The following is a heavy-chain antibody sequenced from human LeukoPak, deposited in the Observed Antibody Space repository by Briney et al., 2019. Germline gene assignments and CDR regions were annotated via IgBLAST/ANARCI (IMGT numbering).Heavy chain of an antibody. CDR2: IIPIFGTG. V-gene: IGHV1-69*13. D-gene: IGHD2-15*01. J-gene: IGHJ6*03. CDR1: GGTFRNYG. Sequence: ASVKVSCKTSGGTFRNYGLTWVRQAPGQGLEWMGGIIPIFGTGKYAQKFQGRVTVIADEFTSTAYMELSSLRSEDTAVYYCASRYCSGGSCFSRDYYYYYMDVWGKGTTVTVSS. CDR3: ASRYCSGGSCFSRDYYYYYMDV.